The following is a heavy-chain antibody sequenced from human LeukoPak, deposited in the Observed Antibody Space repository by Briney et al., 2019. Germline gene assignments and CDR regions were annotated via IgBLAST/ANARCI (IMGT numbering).Heavy chain of an antibody. CDR3: ARQRPYGSGSYSPYYFDY. CDR1: DGSLNDYY. J-gene: IGHJ4*02. CDR2: INHGGST. V-gene: IGHV4-34*01. Sequence: SETLSLTCALNDGSLNDYYWSWIRQPPGKGLEWIGEINHGGSTNYNPSLKSRVTISGDTSKNQFSLKLSSVTAADTAVYYCARQRPYGSGSYSPYYFDYWGRGTLVTVSS. D-gene: IGHD3-10*01.